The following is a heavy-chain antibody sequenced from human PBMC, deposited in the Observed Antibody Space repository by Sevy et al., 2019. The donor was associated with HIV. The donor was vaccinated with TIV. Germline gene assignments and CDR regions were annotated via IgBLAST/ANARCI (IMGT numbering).Heavy chain of an antibody. D-gene: IGHD4-17*01. CDR3: GRDLHGDYGDAFDI. J-gene: IGHJ3*02. Sequence: GGSLRLSCAASGFTFSSYSMNWVRQAPGKGLEWVSSISSSSSYIYYADSVKGRFTISRDNAKNSLYLQMNSLRAEDTAVYYCGRDLHGDYGDAFDIWGQGTMVTVSS. V-gene: IGHV3-21*01. CDR1: GFTFSSYS. CDR2: ISSSSSYI.